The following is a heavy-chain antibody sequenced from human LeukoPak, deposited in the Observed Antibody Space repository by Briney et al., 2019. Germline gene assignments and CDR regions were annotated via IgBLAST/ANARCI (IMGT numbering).Heavy chain of an antibody. J-gene: IGHJ4*02. Sequence: GGSLRLSCAASGFTFSSYGMHWVRQAPGKGLEWVAIITYDGSNKYYGDSVKGRSTISRDNSKNTLYLQVNSLRVEDTAVYYCAKTSQPYCGGDCSHFDYWGQGTLVTVSS. CDR3: AKTSQPYCGGDCSHFDY. D-gene: IGHD2-21*02. V-gene: IGHV3-30*18. CDR1: GFTFSSYG. CDR2: ITYDGSNK.